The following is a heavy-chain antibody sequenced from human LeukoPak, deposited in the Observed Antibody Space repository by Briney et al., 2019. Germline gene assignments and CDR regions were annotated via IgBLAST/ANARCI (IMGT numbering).Heavy chain of an antibody. Sequence: SETLSLTCTVSGGSISSYYWSWIRQPPGKGLEWIGYIYYSGSTNYNPSLKSRVTISVGTSKNQFSLKLSSVTAADTAVYYCARDGYNYGLDPWGQGTLVTVSS. CDR3: ARDGYNYGLDP. J-gene: IGHJ5*02. CDR2: IYYSGST. V-gene: IGHV4-59*01. D-gene: IGHD5-24*01. CDR1: GGSISSYY.